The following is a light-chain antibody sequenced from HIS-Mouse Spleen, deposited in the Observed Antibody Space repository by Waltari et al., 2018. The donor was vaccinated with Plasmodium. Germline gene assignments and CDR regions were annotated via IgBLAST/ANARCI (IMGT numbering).Light chain of an antibody. V-gene: IGLV2-23*01. CDR3: CSYAGSSTYV. J-gene: IGLJ1*01. CDR1: SSDVGSYHL. CDR2: EGS. Sequence: QSALTQPASVSGSPGQSITISCTGTSSDVGSYHLVSWYQQHPGKDPKLMIYEGSKRPSGVSNRFPGSKSGNTACLTSSGLQAEDEADYYCCSYAGSSTYVFGTGTKVTVL.